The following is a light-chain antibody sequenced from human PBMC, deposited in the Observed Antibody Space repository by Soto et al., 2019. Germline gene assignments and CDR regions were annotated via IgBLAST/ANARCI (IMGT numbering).Light chain of an antibody. V-gene: IGLV4-69*01. CDR2: LNSDGSH. CDR3: QTWVTGIQI. CDR1: SGHSSYA. Sequence: QPVLTQSPSASASLGASVKLTCTVSSGHSSYAIAWHQQQPEKGPRYLMKLNSDGSHSKGDGIPDRFSGSSSGAERYLTISSLQSEDEADYYCQTWVTGIQIFGGGTKLTVL. J-gene: IGLJ2*01.